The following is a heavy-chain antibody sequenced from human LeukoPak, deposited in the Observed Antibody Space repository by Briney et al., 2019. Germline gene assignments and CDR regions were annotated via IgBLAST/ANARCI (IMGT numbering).Heavy chain of an antibody. D-gene: IGHD3-10*01. CDR2: ISSSGSTI. J-gene: IGHJ6*03. CDR1: GFTFSSYS. Sequence: GGSLRLSCAASGFTFSSYSMNWVRQAPGKGLEWVSYISSSGSTIYYADSVKGRFTISRDNAKNSLYLQMNSLRAEDTAVYYCARDQYGSGDGYYMDVWGKGTTVTISS. V-gene: IGHV3-48*04. CDR3: ARDQYGSGDGYYMDV.